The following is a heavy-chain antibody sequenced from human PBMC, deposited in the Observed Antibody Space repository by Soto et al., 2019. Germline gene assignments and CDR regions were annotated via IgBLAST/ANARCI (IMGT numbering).Heavy chain of an antibody. V-gene: IGHV3-23*01. D-gene: IGHD4-17*01. Sequence: SGGGLVQPGGSLRLSCAASGFTFSSYAMSWVRQAPGKGLEWVSAISGSGGSTYYADSVKGRFTISRDNSKNTLYLQMNSLRAEDTAVYYCAKNPGDSRYYYYYMDVWGKGTTVTVSS. CDR1: GFTFSSYA. CDR2: ISGSGGST. CDR3: AKNPGDSRYYYYYMDV. J-gene: IGHJ6*03.